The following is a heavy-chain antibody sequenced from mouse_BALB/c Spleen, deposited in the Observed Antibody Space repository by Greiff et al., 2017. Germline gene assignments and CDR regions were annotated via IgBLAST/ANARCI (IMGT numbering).Heavy chain of an antibody. Sequence: VQLQQPGAELVRPGASVKLSCKASGYTFTSYWINWVKQRPGQGLEWIGNIYPSDSYTNYNQKFKDKATLTVDKSSSTAYMQLSSPTSEDSAVYYCTRREDGIYAMDYWGQGTSVTVSS. CDR1: GYTFTSYW. D-gene: IGHD1-1*01. J-gene: IGHJ4*01. CDR3: TRREDGIYAMDY. CDR2: IYPSDSYT. V-gene: IGHV1-69*02.